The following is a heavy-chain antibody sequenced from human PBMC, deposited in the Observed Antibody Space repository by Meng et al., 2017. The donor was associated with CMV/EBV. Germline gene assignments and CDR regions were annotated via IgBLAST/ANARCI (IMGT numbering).Heavy chain of an antibody. J-gene: IGHJ5*02. Sequence: GSLRLSCTVSGYSISSGYYWGWIRQPPGKGLEWIGSIYHSGSTYYNPSLKSRVTISVDTSKNRFSLKLSSVTAADTAVYYCARAFYDFWSGYSSFDPWGQGTLVTVSS. V-gene: IGHV4-38-2*02. D-gene: IGHD3-3*01. CDR3: ARAFYDFWSGYSSFDP. CDR2: IYHSGST. CDR1: GYSISSGYY.